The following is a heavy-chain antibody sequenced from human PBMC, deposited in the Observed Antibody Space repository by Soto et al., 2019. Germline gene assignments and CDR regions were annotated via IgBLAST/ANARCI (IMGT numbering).Heavy chain of an antibody. Sequence: ASVKVSCKASGYTFTIYAMHWVRQAPGQRLEWMGWISADNGNTNYAQKLQGRVTMTTDTSTSTAYMELRSLRSDDTAVYYYARRYHDSSGYYPGVYFQHWGQGTLVTVSS. D-gene: IGHD3-22*01. CDR2: ISADNGNT. CDR1: GYTFTIYA. V-gene: IGHV1-18*01. J-gene: IGHJ1*01. CDR3: ARRYHDSSGYYPGVYFQH.